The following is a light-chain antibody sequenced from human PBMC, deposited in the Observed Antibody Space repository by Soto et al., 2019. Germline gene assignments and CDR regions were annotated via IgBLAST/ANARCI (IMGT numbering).Light chain of an antibody. CDR2: WAS. CDR1: QNINNR. Sequence: DIQMTQSPSTLSSSFVDIVMITFLASQNINNRLAWYQQRPGKSPKLLVYWASTLESGVPSRFSGSGSGTEFTLTVSSLQPDDFATYYCQQYSDYSWTFGQGTKVDIK. V-gene: IGKV1-5*03. CDR3: QQYSDYSWT. J-gene: IGKJ1*01.